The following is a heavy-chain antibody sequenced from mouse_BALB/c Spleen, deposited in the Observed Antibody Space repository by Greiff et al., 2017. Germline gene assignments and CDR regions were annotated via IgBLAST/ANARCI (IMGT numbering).Heavy chain of an antibody. CDR2: ISYSGST. Sequence: DVQLQESGPGLVKPSQSLSLTCTVTGYSITSDYAWYWIRPFPGTQLEWMGYISYSGSTSYNPSLKSRISITRDTSKNQFFLQVNSVTTEDTATYYCARGITTATSGFDYWGQGTTLTVSS. J-gene: IGHJ2*01. V-gene: IGHV3-2*02. CDR1: GYSITSDYA. CDR3: ARGITTATSGFDY. D-gene: IGHD1-2*01.